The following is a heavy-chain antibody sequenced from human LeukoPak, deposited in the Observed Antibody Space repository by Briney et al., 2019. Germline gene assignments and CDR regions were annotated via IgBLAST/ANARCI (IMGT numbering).Heavy chain of an antibody. V-gene: IGHV3-23*01. Sequence: GGSLRLSCAASGFTFSSYAMSWVRQAPGKGLEWVSAISGSGGSTYYADSVKGRFTISRDNSKNTLYLQMNSLRAEDTAVYYCAKAAGDYDSSGYYEYWGQGTLVTVYS. D-gene: IGHD3-22*01. CDR2: ISGSGGST. CDR1: GFTFSSYA. CDR3: AKAAGDYDSSGYYEY. J-gene: IGHJ4*02.